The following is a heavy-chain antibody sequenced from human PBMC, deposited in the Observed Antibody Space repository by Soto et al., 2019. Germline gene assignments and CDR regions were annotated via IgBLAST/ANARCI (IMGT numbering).Heavy chain of an antibody. V-gene: IGHV3-30*18. CDR2: ISYDGSNK. CDR3: AKDPYGDYVNGFDY. D-gene: IGHD4-17*01. Sequence: GGSLRLSCAASGFTFSSYGMHWVRQAPGKGLEWVAVISYDGSNKYYADSVKGRFTISRDNSKNTLYLQMNSLRAEDTAVYYCAKDPYGDYVNGFDYWGQGTLVTVSS. CDR1: GFTFSSYG. J-gene: IGHJ4*02.